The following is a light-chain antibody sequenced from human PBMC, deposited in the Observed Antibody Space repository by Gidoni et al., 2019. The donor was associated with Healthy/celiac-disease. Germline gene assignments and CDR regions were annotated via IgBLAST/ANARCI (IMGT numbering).Light chain of an antibody. CDR2: DAS. V-gene: IGKV1-33*01. CDR1: QDISNY. J-gene: IGKJ3*01. CDR3: QQYDNLHT. Sequence: DIQMTQSPSSLSASVGDRVTITCQASQDISNYLNWYQQKPGKAPKLLIYDASNLETGVPSRFSGRGSGTDFTFTISSLQPEDIATYYCQQYDNLHTFGPGTKVDIK.